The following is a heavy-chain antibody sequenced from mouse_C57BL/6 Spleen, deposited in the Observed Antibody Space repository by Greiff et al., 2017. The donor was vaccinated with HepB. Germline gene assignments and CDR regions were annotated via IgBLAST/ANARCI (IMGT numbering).Heavy chain of an antibody. D-gene: IGHD4-1*01. CDR1: GYTFTSYW. CDR2: IDPSDSYT. J-gene: IGHJ3*01. Sequence: QVQLQQPGAELVKPGASVKLSCKASGYTFTSYWMQWVKQRPGQGLEWIGEIDPSDSYTNYNQKFKGKATLTVDTSSSTAYMQLSSLTSEDSAVYYCARYETGTGLAYWGQGTLVTVSA. CDR3: ARYETGTGLAY. V-gene: IGHV1-50*01.